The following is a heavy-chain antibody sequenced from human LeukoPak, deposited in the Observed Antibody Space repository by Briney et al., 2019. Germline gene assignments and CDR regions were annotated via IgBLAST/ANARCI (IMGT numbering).Heavy chain of an antibody. CDR3: VKEISEANYFDF. CDR2: ISSNAIYT. Sequence: GGSLRLSCASSGFTFNNFGLHWVRPAPGRGPEWVAGISSNAIYTGYADSVRGRFTISRDNLANTLSLQMTRLRAEDTAVYYCVKEISEANYFDFWGQGALVSVSS. V-gene: IGHV3-30*18. J-gene: IGHJ4*02. CDR1: GFTFNNFG.